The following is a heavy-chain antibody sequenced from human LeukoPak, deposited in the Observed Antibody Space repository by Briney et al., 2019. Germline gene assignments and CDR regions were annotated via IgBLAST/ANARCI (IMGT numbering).Heavy chain of an antibody. J-gene: IGHJ4*02. Sequence: GGSLRLSCAASGFILSSYAMSWVRQAPGKGLEWVSAISGSGGTTYYADSVKGRFTISRDNSKNTLYLQMNSLRAEDTAVYYCAKGSPQGVVVVATTLYFDYWGQGTLVTVSS. CDR1: GFILSSYA. D-gene: IGHD2-15*01. V-gene: IGHV3-23*01. CDR3: AKGSPQGVVVVATTLYFDY. CDR2: ISGSGGTT.